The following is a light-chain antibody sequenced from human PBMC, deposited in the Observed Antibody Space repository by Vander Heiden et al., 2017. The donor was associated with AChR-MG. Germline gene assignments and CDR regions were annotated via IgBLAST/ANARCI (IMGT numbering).Light chain of an antibody. CDR3: QSYDSSNWV. J-gene: IGLJ3*02. CDR2: EEN. Sequence: NFMLTQSHSVSESPGKTVTISCTRSSGSIASNYVQWYQQRPGSAPTTVIYEENQRPSGVPDRFSGSIDSSSNSASLTISGLKTEDEADYYCQSYDSSNWVFGGGTKLTVL. CDR1: SGSIASNY. V-gene: IGLV6-57*03.